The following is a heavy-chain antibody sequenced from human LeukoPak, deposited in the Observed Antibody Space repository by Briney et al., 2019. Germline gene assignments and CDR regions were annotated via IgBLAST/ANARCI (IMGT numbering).Heavy chain of an antibody. Sequence: PSQTLSLTCTVSGGSISSGDYYWSWIRQPPGKGLEWIGYIYYSGSTYYNPSLKSRVTISVDTSKNQFSLNLRSVTAADAAVYYCARGSGSGTYYWGQGTLVTVSS. D-gene: IGHD3-10*01. CDR3: ARGSGSGTYY. V-gene: IGHV4-30-4*01. CDR2: IYYSGST. J-gene: IGHJ4*02. CDR1: GGSISSGDYY.